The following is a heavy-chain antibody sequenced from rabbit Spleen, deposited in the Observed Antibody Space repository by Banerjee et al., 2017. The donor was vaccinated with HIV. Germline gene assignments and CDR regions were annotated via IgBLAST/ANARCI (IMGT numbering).Heavy chain of an antibody. V-gene: IGHV1S40*01. CDR1: GFSFSSGYD. D-gene: IGHD8-1*01. Sequence: QSLEESGGGLVKPGASLTLTCKASGFSFSSGYDMCWVRQAPGKGLEWIACIYAGSSGSTYSASWAKGRFTISKTSSTTVTLQMTSLTAADTATYFCARDAGSSFSTYGMDLWGPGPWSPS. J-gene: IGHJ6*01. CDR3: ARDAGSSFSTYGMDL. CDR2: IYAGSSGST.